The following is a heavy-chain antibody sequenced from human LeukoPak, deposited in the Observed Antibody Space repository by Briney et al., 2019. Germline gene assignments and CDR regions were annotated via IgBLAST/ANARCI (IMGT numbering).Heavy chain of an antibody. Sequence: PGGSLRLSCAASGFTFSSYAMSWVRQAPGKGLEWVSAISGSGGSTYYADSVKGRFTISRDNSKNTLYLQMNGLRAEDTAVYYCARRAGGYSHPYDYWGQGILVTVSS. CDR3: ARRAGGYSHPYDY. CDR2: ISGSGGST. D-gene: IGHD4-23*01. V-gene: IGHV3-23*01. J-gene: IGHJ4*02. CDR1: GFTFSSYA.